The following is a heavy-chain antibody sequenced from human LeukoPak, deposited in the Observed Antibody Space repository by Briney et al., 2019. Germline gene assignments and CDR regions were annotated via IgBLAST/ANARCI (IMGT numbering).Heavy chain of an antibody. V-gene: IGHV3-30*02. CDR3: ATSPGSSSWPLGWFDP. CDR2: IRYDGSNK. Sequence: GGSLRLSCAASGFTFSSYGMHWVRQAPGKGLEWVAFIRYDGSNKYYADSVKGRFTISRDNSKNTLYLQMNSLRAEDTAVYYCATSPGSSSWPLGWFDPWGQGTLVTVSS. D-gene: IGHD6-13*01. J-gene: IGHJ5*02. CDR1: GFTFSSYG.